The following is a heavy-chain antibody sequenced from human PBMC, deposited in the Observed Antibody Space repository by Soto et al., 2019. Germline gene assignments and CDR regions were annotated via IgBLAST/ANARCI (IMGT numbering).Heavy chain of an antibody. CDR1: GVSISSGNW. J-gene: IGHJ5*02. CDR2: IYSSGST. V-gene: IGHV4-4*02. CDR3: ARGQRFSDWFDP. D-gene: IGHD3-3*01. Sequence: SETLSLTCAVSGVSISSGNWWTWVRQSPQRGLEWIGRIYSSGSTNYNPSLKSRVTISLDTSMNYFSLRLSSVTAADTAVYYCARGQRFSDWFDPWGQGTLVTVSS.